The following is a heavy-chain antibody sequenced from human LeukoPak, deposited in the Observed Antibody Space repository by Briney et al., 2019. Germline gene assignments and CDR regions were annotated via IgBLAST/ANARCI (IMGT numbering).Heavy chain of an antibody. Sequence: PGGSLRLSCAASGFTFDDYAMHWVRQAPGKCLEWVSLISGDGGSTYYADSVKGRFTISRDNSKNSLYLQMNSLRTEDTALYYCAKDMTYCSGGSCYENFDYWGQGTLVTASS. J-gene: IGHJ4*02. V-gene: IGHV3-43*02. CDR1: GFTFDDYA. CDR2: ISGDGGST. CDR3: AKDMTYCSGGSCYENFDY. D-gene: IGHD2-15*01.